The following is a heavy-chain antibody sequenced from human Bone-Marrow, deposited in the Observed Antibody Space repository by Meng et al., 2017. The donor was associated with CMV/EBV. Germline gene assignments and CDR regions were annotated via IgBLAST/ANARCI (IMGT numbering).Heavy chain of an antibody. J-gene: IGHJ6*02. Sequence: SVKVSCKASGGTFSSYTISWVRQAPGQGLEWMGRIIPILGIANYAQKFQGRVTITADKSTSTAYMELSSLRSEDTAVYYCASSGYSSSWYEVYYYGMDVWGQGTMVTVSS. CDR2: IIPILGIA. V-gene: IGHV1-69*02. D-gene: IGHD6-13*01. CDR1: GGTFSSYT. CDR3: ASSGYSSSWYEVYYYGMDV.